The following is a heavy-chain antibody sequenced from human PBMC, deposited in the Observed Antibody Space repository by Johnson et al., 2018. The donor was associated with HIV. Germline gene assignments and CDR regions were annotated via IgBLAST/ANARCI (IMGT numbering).Heavy chain of an antibody. D-gene: IGHD6-19*01. CDR2: FSSNGGST. Sequence: VHLVESGGGLVKPGGSLRLSCAASGFTFSSYAMHSVRQAPGKGLEYVSAFSSNGGSTSYANSVKGRVTISRDNSKNTLYLQMNSLRAEATAVYYCAIGHLAVAGTGDAFDIWGQGTMVTVSS. J-gene: IGHJ3*02. V-gene: IGHV3-64*01. CDR1: GFTFSSYA. CDR3: AIGHLAVAGTGDAFDI.